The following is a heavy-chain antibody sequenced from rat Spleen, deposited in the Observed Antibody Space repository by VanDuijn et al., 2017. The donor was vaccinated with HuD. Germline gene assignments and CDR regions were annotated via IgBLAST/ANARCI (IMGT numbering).Heavy chain of an antibody. Sequence: EVQLVESGGGLVQPGRSLKLSCAASGLTFSDYGMAWVRQAPTKGLEWVATISYDGRRIYYRDSVKGRFTISRDNAKSSLYLQMDSLRSEDTATYYCARRHYGYTDYFDYWGQGVMVTVSS. V-gene: IGHV5-29*01. D-gene: IGHD1-9*01. CDR1: GLTFSDYG. CDR3: ARRHYGYTDYFDY. CDR2: ISYDGRRI. J-gene: IGHJ2*01.